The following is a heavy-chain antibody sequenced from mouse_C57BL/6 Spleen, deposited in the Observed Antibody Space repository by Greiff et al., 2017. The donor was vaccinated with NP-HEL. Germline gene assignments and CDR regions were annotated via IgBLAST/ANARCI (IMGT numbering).Heavy chain of an antibody. V-gene: IGHV6-6*01. J-gene: IGHJ3*01. CDR2: IRNEAINHAT. D-gene: IGHD2-3*01. Sequence: EVMLVESGGGLVQPGGSMKLSCAASGFTFSDAWMDWVRQSPEKGLEWVAEIRNEAINHATYYAESVKGRFTISRDDSKSSVYLQMNSLRAEDTGIYYCVYDGYYAWFAYWGQGTLVTVSA. CDR1: GFTFSDAW. CDR3: VYDGYYAWFAY.